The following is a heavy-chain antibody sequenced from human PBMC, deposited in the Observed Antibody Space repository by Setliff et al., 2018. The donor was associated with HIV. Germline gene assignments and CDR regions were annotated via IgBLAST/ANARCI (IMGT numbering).Heavy chain of an antibody. CDR1: GGPFTSSS. Sequence: GASVKVSCKASGGPFTSSSTGWVRQAPGQGLEWMGRIIPILGVPRYAQKFQGRVTITADKSTSTSYMHLSSLRAEDTAVYFCARGGDYDSSGYYVTWGQGSLVTVSS. D-gene: IGHD3-22*01. V-gene: IGHV1-69*02. CDR3: ARGGDYDSSGYYVT. J-gene: IGHJ4*02. CDR2: IIPILGVP.